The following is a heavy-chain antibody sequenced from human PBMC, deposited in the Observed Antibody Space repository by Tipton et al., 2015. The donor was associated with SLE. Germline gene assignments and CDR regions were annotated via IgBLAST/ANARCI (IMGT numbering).Heavy chain of an antibody. J-gene: IGHJ4*02. CDR3: AREAPNTCYFDS. D-gene: IGHD2-8*01. CDR1: EYTFTAYY. CDR2: INPGGGGT. Sequence: QLVQSGAEVKKPGASVKVSCKSSEYTFTAYYMHWVRQAPGQGLEWMGIINPGGGGTNYAQKFQGRVTMAMDTSTTTVYMELNSLRSDDTAVYYCAREAPNTCYFDSWGQGTLVTVSS. V-gene: IGHV1-46*01.